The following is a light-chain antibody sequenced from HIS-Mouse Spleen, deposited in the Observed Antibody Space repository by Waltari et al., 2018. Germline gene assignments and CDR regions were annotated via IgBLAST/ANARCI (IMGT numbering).Light chain of an antibody. CDR3: QQYYSYPYT. J-gene: IGKJ2*01. Sequence: AIRMTQSPSSLSASTGDRVTITCRASQGISSYLAWYQQQPGKAPKLRIYAASTLQSGVPSRFSGSGSGTDFTLTISCLQSEDFATYYCQQYYSYPYTFGQGTKLEIK. CDR1: QGISSY. CDR2: AAS. V-gene: IGKV1-8*01.